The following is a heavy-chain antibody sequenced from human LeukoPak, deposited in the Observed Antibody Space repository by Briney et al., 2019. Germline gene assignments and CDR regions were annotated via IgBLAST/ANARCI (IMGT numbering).Heavy chain of an antibody. J-gene: IGHJ3*02. CDR3: ARVARRYYDSSGPDAFDI. CDR2: IIPLFGTA. CDR1: GGTFSSYA. D-gene: IGHD3-22*01. V-gene: IGHV1-69*05. Sequence: SVKVSCKASGGTFSSYAISWVRQAPGQRLECMGRIIPLFGTANYAQKFQGRVTITTDESTSTAYMELSSLRSEDTAVYYCARVARRYYDSSGPDAFDIWGQGTMVTVSS.